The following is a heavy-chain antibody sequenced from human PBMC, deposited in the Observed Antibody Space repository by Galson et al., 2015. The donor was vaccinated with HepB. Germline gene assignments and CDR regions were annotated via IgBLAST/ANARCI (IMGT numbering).Heavy chain of an antibody. D-gene: IGHD3-10*02. CDR3: ARDRVVFVQGVIIKPGDAFDI. V-gene: IGHV3-53*01. J-gene: IGHJ3*02. CDR2: IYSGGST. Sequence: SLRLSCAASGFTVSSNYMSWVRQAPGKGLEWVSVIYSGGSTYYADSVKGRFTISRDNSKNTLYLQMNSLRAEDTAVYYCARDRVVFVQGVIIKPGDAFDIWGQGTMVTVSS. CDR1: GFTVSSNY.